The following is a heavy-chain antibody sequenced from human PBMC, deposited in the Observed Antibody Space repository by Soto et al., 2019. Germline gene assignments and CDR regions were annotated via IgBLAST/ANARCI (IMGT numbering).Heavy chain of an antibody. CDR3: ARGYDYVWGSYRNGLVY. V-gene: IGHV3-30-3*01. CDR2: ISYDGSNK. J-gene: IGHJ4*02. CDR1: GFTFSSYA. D-gene: IGHD3-16*02. Sequence: GGSLRLSCAASGFTFSSYAMHWVRQAPGKGLEWVAVISYDGSNKYYADSVKGRFTISRDNSKKTLYLQMNSLRAGDTAVYYCARGYDYVWGSYRNGLVYWRQGALVTVSS.